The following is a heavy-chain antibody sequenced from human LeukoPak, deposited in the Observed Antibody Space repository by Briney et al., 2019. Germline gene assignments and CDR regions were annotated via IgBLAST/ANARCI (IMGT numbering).Heavy chain of an antibody. D-gene: IGHD2-15*01. Sequence: SETLSLTCTVSGASISNSEFYWGWIRQAPGKGLEWIGSIYSSGSPYYSPSFKSRATTSIDRSQNHFSLRLTSVTAADTAVYYCARDPPGGIGEYFQHWGQGTLVTVS. CDR3: ARDPPGGIGEYFQH. CDR2: IYSSGSP. V-gene: IGHV4-39*07. CDR1: GASISNSEFY. J-gene: IGHJ1*01.